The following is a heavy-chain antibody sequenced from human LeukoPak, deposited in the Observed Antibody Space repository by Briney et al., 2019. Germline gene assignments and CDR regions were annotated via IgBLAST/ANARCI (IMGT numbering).Heavy chain of an antibody. Sequence: GGSLRLSCAASGVTFSTYTMSWVRQAPGKGPEWVSGISGSGSGTHSAGSVKGRVTISRENPKNTPYLQMNSLRAEDTAVYYCAKGHHYDSGDFYYDWYFELWGRGTLVTVSS. CDR3: AKGHHYDSGDFYYDWYFEL. CDR1: GVTFSTYT. V-gene: IGHV3-23*01. J-gene: IGHJ2*01. CDR2: ISGSGSGT. D-gene: IGHD3-22*01.